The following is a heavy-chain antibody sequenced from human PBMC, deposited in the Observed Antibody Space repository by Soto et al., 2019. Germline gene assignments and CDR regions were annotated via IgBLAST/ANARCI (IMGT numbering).Heavy chain of an antibody. CDR2: IDPSDSYT. D-gene: IGHD1-26*01. V-gene: IGHV5-10-1*01. Sequence: GEALKISGKGFGYSFTSYWVSWVRPMAGKGLEWMGRIDPSDSYTSYSPSFQGHVTISADKSISTAYLQWSSLKASDTAMYYCARRTVGATAFDIWGQGTMVTVSS. CDR3: ARRTVGATAFDI. CDR1: GYSFTSYW. J-gene: IGHJ3*02.